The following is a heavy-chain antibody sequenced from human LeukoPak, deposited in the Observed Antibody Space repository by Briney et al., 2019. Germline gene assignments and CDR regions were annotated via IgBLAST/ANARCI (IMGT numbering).Heavy chain of an antibody. CDR2: IRYDGSNK. CDR1: GFSFSSYG. V-gene: IGHV3-30*02. D-gene: IGHD6-19*01. J-gene: IGHJ6*03. Sequence: GGSLRLSCAASGFSFSSYGMHWVRQAPGKGLEWVAFIRYDGSNKYYADSVKGRFTISRDNSKNTLYLQMNSLRAEDTAVYYCAKAEQWLGHYYYQTDVWGKGTTVTISS. CDR3: AKAEQWLGHYYYQTDV.